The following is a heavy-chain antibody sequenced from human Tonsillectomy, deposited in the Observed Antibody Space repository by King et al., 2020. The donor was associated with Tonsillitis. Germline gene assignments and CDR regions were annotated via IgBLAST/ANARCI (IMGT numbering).Heavy chain of an antibody. D-gene: IGHD5-12*01. CDR2: ISISGDYI. V-gene: IGHV3-21*01. CDR1: GFTFSSYT. J-gene: IGHJ4*02. CDR3: ARDRVIVATIRGTFDY. Sequence: VQLVESGGGLVKPGGSLRLSCAASGFTFSSYTMNWVRQAPGKGLEWVSSISISGDYIYYADSVKGRSAISRDNAKNSLYLQMNSLRADDTAVYYCARDRVIVATIRGTFDYWGQGTLVTVSS.